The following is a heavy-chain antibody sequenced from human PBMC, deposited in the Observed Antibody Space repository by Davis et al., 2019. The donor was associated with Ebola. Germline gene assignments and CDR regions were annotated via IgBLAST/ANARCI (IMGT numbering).Heavy chain of an antibody. CDR2: IYSGGGT. D-gene: IGHD3-3*01. J-gene: IGHJ6*03. Sequence: GESLKISCAASGFNVSGKHMSWVRQAPGKGLEWVAVIYSGGGTYYTDSVKGRFTISRDNSKNTLYFQMKNLRAEDTAVYYCASTGYNFWTRYYYYTDVWGKGTTVTVSS. V-gene: IGHV3-53*01. CDR1: GFNVSGKH. CDR3: ASTGYNFWTRYYYYTDV.